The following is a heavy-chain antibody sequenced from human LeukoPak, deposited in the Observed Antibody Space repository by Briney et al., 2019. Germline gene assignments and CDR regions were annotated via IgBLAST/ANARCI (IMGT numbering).Heavy chain of an antibody. Sequence: GGSLRLSCTASGFTFGDYAMSWFRQAPGKGLEWVGFIRSKAYGGTTEYAASVKGRFTISRDDSKSIAYLQMNSLKTEGTAVYYCTRDRQQYQLLSGWFDPWGQGTLVTVSS. V-gene: IGHV3-49*03. J-gene: IGHJ5*02. D-gene: IGHD2-2*01. CDR3: TRDRQQYQLLSGWFDP. CDR1: GFTFGDYA. CDR2: IRSKAYGGTT.